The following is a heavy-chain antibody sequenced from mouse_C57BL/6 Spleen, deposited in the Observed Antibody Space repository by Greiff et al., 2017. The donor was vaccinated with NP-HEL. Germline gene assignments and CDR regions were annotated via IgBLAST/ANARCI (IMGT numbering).Heavy chain of an antibody. CDR1: GFNIKDDY. CDR3: KGRYYGTYAMDY. D-gene: IGHD1-1*01. V-gene: IGHV14-4*01. Sequence: VQLKESGAELVRPGASVKLSCTASGFNIKDDYMHWVKQRPEQGLEWIGWIDPENGDTEYASKFQGKATITADTSSNTAYLQLSSLTSEDTAVYYCKGRYYGTYAMDYWVQGTSVTVSS. J-gene: IGHJ4*01. CDR2: IDPENGDT.